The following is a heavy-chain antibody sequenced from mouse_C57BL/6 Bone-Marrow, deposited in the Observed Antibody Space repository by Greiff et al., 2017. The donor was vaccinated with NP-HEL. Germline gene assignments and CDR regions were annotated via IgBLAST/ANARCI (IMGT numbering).Heavy chain of an antibody. V-gene: IGHV1-55*01. CDR2: IYPGSGST. J-gene: IGHJ2*01. CDR1: GYTFTSYW. CDR3: ARVKRDYGSST. Sequence: QVQLKQPGAELVKPGASVKMSCKASGYTFTSYWITWVKQRPGQGLEWIGDIYPGSGSTNYNEKFKSKATLTVDTSSSTAYMQLSSLTSEDSAVYYCARVKRDYGSSTWGQGTTLTVSS. D-gene: IGHD1-1*01.